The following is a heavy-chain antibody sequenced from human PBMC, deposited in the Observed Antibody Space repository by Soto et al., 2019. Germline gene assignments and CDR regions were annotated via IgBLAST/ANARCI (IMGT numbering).Heavy chain of an antibody. J-gene: IGHJ6*02. CDR3: AKGPYCTNGVCYMEYYGMDV. V-gene: IGHV3-43*01. D-gene: IGHD2-8*01. CDR2: ISWDGGST. CDR1: GFTFDDYT. Sequence: GGSLRLSCAASGFTFDDYTMHWVRQAPGKGLEWVSLISWDGGSTYYGDSVKGRFTISRDNSKNSLYLQMNSLRTEDTALYYCAKGPYCTNGVCYMEYYGMDVWGQGTTVTVSS.